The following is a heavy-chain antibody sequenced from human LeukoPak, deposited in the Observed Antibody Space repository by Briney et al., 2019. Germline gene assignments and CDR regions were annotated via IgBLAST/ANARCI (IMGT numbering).Heavy chain of an antibody. V-gene: IGHV3-23*01. J-gene: IGHJ4*02. CDR2: ISGGGGST. Sequence: GGSLRLSCAASGFTFTSYSMNWVRQAPGKGLEWASTISGGGGSTYYADSVKGRFTISRDNSKNTLYLQMSSLRAEDTAVYYCAKEFNRGLPDYWGQGTLVTVPS. CDR1: GFTFTSYS. CDR3: AKEFNRGLPDY. D-gene: IGHD2-21*01.